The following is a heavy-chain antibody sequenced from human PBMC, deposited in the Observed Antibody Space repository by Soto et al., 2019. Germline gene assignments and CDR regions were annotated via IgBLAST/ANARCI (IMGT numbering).Heavy chain of an antibody. V-gene: IGHV5-51*01. CDR2: IYPGDSDT. CDR1: GYSFTSYW. J-gene: IGHJ6*02. Sequence: PGESLKISCKGPGYSFTSYWIGWVRQMPGKGLEWMGIIYPGDSDTRYSPSFQGQVTISADKSISTAYLQWSSLKASDTAMYYCARTFEYSSSSRDYYGMDVWGQGTTVTVSS. D-gene: IGHD6-6*01. CDR3: ARTFEYSSSSRDYYGMDV.